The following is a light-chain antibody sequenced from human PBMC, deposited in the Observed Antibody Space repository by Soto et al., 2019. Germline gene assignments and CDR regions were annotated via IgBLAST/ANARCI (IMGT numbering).Light chain of an antibody. CDR1: QGVSISS. J-gene: IGKJ1*01. V-gene: IGKV3-20*01. Sequence: FTHSPGTLSLSPVERSTLSFRSSQGVSISSLAWYQQKRGQAPRLLIHDASSRATGIPDRFSGSGSGTDFTLTISRLEPEDFAVYYCQQYGGSPRTFGQGTKVDI. CDR3: QQYGGSPRT. CDR2: DAS.